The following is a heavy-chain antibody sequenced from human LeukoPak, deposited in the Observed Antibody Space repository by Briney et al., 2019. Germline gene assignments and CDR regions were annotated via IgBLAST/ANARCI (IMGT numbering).Heavy chain of an antibody. V-gene: IGHV3-48*04. Sequence: GGSLLLSCAASGFSFSYYAMNWARRPPGKGLEGVSYISYNSDTTHYADSVQGRFTISRDNAKNSLYLQMDSLRAEDTAMYYCTRSGDGAFDNWGPGTMVTVSS. CDR1: GFSFSYYA. J-gene: IGHJ3*02. CDR3: TRSGDGAFDN. D-gene: IGHD3-10*01. CDR2: ISYNSDTT.